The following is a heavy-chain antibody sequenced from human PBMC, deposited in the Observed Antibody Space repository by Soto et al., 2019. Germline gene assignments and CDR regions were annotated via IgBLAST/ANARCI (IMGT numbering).Heavy chain of an antibody. V-gene: IGHV1-69*06. CDR1: GGTFSSYA. D-gene: IGHD2-2*02. J-gene: IGHJ6*02. Sequence: GASVKVSCKASGGTFSSYAISWVRQAPGQGLEWMGGIIPIFGTANYAQKFQGRVTITADKSTSTAYMELSSLRSEDTAVYYCAGYCSSNSCYKRLDYYYGMDVWGQGPKVTVSS. CDR2: IIPIFGTA. CDR3: AGYCSSNSCYKRLDYYYGMDV.